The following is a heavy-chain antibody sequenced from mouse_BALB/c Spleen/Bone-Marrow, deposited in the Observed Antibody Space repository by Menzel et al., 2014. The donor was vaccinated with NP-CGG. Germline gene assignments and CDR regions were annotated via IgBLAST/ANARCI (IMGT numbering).Heavy chain of an antibody. Sequence: VQLKESGGGLVQPGGSLKLSCAASGFTFSNYGMSWVRQTPDKRLEMIATINVNGDTTYHPDSVKGRFTISRDNVKSSLYLQMSSLKSEDTAMYYCARGYDYSSWFAYWGQGTLVTVSA. J-gene: IGHJ3*01. CDR2: INVNGDTT. V-gene: IGHV5-6-3*01. CDR1: GFTFSNYG. D-gene: IGHD2-4*01. CDR3: ARGYDYSSWFAY.